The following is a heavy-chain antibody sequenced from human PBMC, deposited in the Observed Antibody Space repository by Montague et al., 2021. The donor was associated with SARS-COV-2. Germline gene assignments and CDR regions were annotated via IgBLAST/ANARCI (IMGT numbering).Heavy chain of an antibody. CDR3: ARDYGDYGSGYYYGMDV. CDR1: GGSFNDYY. D-gene: IGHD4-17*01. V-gene: IGHV4-34*01. Sequence: SETLSLTCAVYGGSFNDYYWSWIRQAPGKGLEWIGEINHSGSAKYNPYNPSLRSRVTMSVDKSKNQFSLKLSSVTAADTAVYYCARDYGDYGSGYYYGMDVWGQGTTVTVS. J-gene: IGHJ6*02. CDR2: INHSGSA.